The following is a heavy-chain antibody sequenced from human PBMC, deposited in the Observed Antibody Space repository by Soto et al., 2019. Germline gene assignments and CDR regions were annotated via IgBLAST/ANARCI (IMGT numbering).Heavy chain of an antibody. CDR3: ARNRLWFGDQGGMDV. D-gene: IGHD3-10*01. CDR2: ISSSSSTI. CDR1: GCTFSSYS. V-gene: IGHV3-48*02. J-gene: IGHJ6*02. Sequence: GSLRLSCAASGCTFSSYSMNWVRQAPGKGLEWVSYISSSSSTIYYADSVKGRFTISRDNAKNSLYLQMNSLRDEDTAVYYCARNRLWFGDQGGMDVWGQGTTVTVSS.